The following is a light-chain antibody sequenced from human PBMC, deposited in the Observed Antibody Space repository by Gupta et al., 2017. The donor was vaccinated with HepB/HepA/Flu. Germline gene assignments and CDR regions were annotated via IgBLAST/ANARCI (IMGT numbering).Light chain of an antibody. V-gene: IGKV1-33*01. CDR3: QQYDKLPWT. Sequence: DIQMTQSPSSLSASVGDRVTITCQASQDISDYLNWYQQKPGKAPKLLIYDASNLETGAPSRFSGSGSGADYTLTISNLQPEDIATYYCQQYDKLPWTFGQGTKVEIK. J-gene: IGKJ1*01. CDR1: QDISDY. CDR2: DAS.